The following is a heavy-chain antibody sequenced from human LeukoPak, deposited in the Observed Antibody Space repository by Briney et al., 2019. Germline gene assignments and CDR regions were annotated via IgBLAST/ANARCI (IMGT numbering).Heavy chain of an antibody. D-gene: IGHD6-13*01. J-gene: IGHJ3*02. Sequence: GGSLRLSCAASGFTFSSYSINWVRQAPGKGLEWVSSISSSSSYIYYADSVKGRFTISRDNAKNSLYLQMNSLRAEDTAVYYCARSREGSSSWPDAFDIWGQGTMVTVSS. V-gene: IGHV3-21*01. CDR1: GFTFSSYS. CDR3: ARSREGSSSWPDAFDI. CDR2: ISSSSSYI.